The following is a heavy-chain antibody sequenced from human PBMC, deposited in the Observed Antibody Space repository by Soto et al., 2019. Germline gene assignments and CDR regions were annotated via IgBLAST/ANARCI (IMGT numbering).Heavy chain of an antibody. CDR1: GFTFSSYA. CDR3: ARDMHKNYYYGMDV. J-gene: IGHJ6*02. V-gene: IGHV3-30*14. Sequence: PGGSLRLSCAASGFTFSSYAMHWVRQAPGKGLEWVAVISYDGSNKYYADSVKGRFTISRDNSKNTLYLQMNSLRAEDTAVYYCARDMHKNYYYGMDVWGQGTTVTVSS. D-gene: IGHD2-2*01. CDR2: ISYDGSNK.